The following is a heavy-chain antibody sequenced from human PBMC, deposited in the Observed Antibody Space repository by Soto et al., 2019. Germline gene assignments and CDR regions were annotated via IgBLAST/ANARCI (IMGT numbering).Heavy chain of an antibody. D-gene: IGHD3-3*01. CDR1: GCTFSSYA. J-gene: IGHJ5*02. V-gene: IGHV3-23*01. CDR2: GSGSGGST. Sequence: GGSLRLSCAASGCTFSSYAMSWVRQAPGKGLEWVSAGSGSGGSTYYADPVKGRFSISRDNSKNTLYLQMNGLRAEDTAVDYRANDGVDYDFWSGVDPWGQGTLVTVSS. CDR3: ANDGVDYDFWSGVDP.